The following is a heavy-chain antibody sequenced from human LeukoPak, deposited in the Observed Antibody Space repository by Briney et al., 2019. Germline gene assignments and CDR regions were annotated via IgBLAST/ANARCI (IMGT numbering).Heavy chain of an antibody. Sequence: GGSLRLSCAASGFTVSSNYMSWVRQAPGKGLEWVSVIYSGGSTYYADSVKGRFTISRDNSKNTLYLQMNSLRAEDTAVYYCAKDVVYGSGSYYNSGYLDYWGQGTLVTVSS. CDR3: AKDVVYGSGSYYNSGYLDY. V-gene: IGHV3-66*01. D-gene: IGHD3-10*01. J-gene: IGHJ4*02. CDR2: IYSGGST. CDR1: GFTVSSNY.